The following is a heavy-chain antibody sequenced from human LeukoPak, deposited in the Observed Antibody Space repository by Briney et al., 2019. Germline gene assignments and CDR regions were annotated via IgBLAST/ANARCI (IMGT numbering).Heavy chain of an antibody. CDR3: ARVGSSWNAFDI. CDR1: GFTFSSYA. Sequence: PGGSLRLSCAASGFTFSSYAMHWVRQAPGKGLEWVAVISYDGSNKYYADSVKGRFTISRDNSKNTLYLQMNSLRAEDTAVYYCARVGSSWNAFDIWGQGTMVTVS. D-gene: IGHD6-13*01. V-gene: IGHV3-30-3*01. CDR2: ISYDGSNK. J-gene: IGHJ3*02.